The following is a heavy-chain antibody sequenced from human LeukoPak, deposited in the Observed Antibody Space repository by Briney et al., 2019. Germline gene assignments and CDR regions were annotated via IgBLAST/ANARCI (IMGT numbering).Heavy chain of an antibody. Sequence: SETLSLTCSVSGGSISSSGNYFWGWIRQPPGKGLEWIASLYYSGSTYYNPSLQSRVTISADTSRNEFSLKLNSLTAADTAMYYCARTYVSNYYPNWFAPWGQGTLVTVSS. J-gene: IGHJ5*02. V-gene: IGHV4-39*07. D-gene: IGHD3-10*01. CDR2: LYYSGST. CDR1: GGSISSSGNY. CDR3: ARTYVSNYYPNWFAP.